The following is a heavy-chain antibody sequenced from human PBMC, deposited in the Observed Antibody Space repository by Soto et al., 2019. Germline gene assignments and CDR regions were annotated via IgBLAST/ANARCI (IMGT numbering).Heavy chain of an antibody. J-gene: IGHJ4*02. CDR1: GFSFSNYA. D-gene: IGHD4-17*01. CDR2: ISGSGGST. V-gene: IGHV3-23*01. CDR3: TLQRTTVYIVYFDY. Sequence: EVQLLESGGDLVQPGGSLRLSCAASGFSFSNYAMSWVRQAPRKGLEWVSIISGSGGSTDYADSVKGRFTISRDNSKNTLYLQMNSLRAEDTAVYYCTLQRTTVYIVYFDYWGQGTLVTVSS.